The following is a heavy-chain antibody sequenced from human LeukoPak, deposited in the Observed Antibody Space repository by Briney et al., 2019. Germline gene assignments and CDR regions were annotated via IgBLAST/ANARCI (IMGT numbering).Heavy chain of an antibody. V-gene: IGHV3-23*01. Sequence: GGSLRLSCAASGFTFSSYAMSWVRQAPGKGLEWVSAISGSGGSTYYADSVKGRFTLSRDDSRNTVYLQLNNLRAEDTALYYCARVLNYGSGSYRNWFDPWGQGTLVTVSS. CDR3: ARVLNYGSGSYRNWFDP. CDR1: GFTFSSYA. D-gene: IGHD3-10*01. CDR2: ISGSGGST. J-gene: IGHJ5*02.